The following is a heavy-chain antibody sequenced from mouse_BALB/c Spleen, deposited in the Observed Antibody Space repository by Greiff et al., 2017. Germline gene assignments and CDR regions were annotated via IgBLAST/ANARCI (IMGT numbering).Heavy chain of an antibody. CDR3: ARDGSYWFAY. D-gene: IGHD1-1*02. CDR2: ISDGGSYT. Sequence: EVMLVESGGGLVKPGGSLKLSCAASGFTFSDYYMYWVRQTPEKRLEWVATISDGGSYTYYPDSVKGRFTISRDNAKNNLYLQMSSLKSEDTAMYYCARDGSYWFAYWGQGTLVTVSA. J-gene: IGHJ3*01. CDR1: GFTFSDYY. V-gene: IGHV5-4*02.